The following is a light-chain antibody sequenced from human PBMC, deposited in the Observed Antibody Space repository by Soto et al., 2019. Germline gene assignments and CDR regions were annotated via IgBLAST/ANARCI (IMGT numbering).Light chain of an antibody. J-gene: IGKJ1*01. V-gene: IGKV3D-15*01. Sequence: EIVLTHSPGTLSFSPWQRANLSCSSSQSVNNFLALYQQRPGQAPRLLMYEASNRATGVPARFSGSGSGTEYTLTISSLQSEDFAVYYCQQYNNWPPWKFGQGTKVDIK. CDR2: EAS. CDR1: QSVNNF. CDR3: QQYNNWPPWK.